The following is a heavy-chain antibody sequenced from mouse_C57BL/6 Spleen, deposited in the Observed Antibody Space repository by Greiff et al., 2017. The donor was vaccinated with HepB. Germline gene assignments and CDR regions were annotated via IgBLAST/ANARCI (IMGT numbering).Heavy chain of an antibody. CDR1: GFTFSSYA. J-gene: IGHJ4*01. CDR3: ARESTTVVGAMDY. V-gene: IGHV5-4*01. Sequence: EVKLVESGGGLVKPGGSLKLSCAASGFTFSSYAMSWVRQTPEKRLEWVATISDGGSYTYYPDNVKGRFTISRDNAKNNLYLQMSHLKSEDTAMYYGARESTTVVGAMDYWGQGTSVTVSS. D-gene: IGHD1-1*01. CDR2: ISDGGSYT.